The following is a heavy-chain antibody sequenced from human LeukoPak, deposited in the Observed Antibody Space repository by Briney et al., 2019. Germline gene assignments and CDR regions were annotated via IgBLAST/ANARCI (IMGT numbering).Heavy chain of an antibody. V-gene: IGHV4-34*01. J-gene: IGHJ4*02. CDR2: INHSGST. CDR3: ARTLPYGGNRPFDY. D-gene: IGHD4-23*01. Sequence: SETLSLTCAVYGGSFSGYYWSWIRQPPGKGLEWIGEINHSGSTNYNPSLKSRVTISVDTSKNQFSLKLSSVTAADTAVYYCARTLPYGGNRPFDYWGQGTLVTVSS. CDR1: GGSFSGYY.